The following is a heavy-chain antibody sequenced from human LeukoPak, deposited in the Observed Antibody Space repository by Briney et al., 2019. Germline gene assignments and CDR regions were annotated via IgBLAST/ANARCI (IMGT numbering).Heavy chain of an antibody. CDR1: GFTVSSNY. CDR2: IYSGGST. V-gene: IGHV3-53*01. Sequence: GGSLRLSCAASGFTVSSNYMSWVRQAPGKGLEWVSVIYSGGSTYYADSVKGRFTISRDNSNNTLYLQMNSLRAEDTAVYYCAKNPALYCTSTSCYLDYWGQGPLVTVSS. D-gene: IGHD2-2*01. J-gene: IGHJ4*02. CDR3: AKNPALYCTSTSCYLDY.